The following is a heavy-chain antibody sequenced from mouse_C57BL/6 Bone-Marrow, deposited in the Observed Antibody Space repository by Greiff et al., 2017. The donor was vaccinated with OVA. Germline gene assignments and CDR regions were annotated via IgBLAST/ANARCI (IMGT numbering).Heavy chain of an antibody. CDR1: GYTFTDHT. V-gene: IGHV1-78*01. CDR2: IYPRDGST. D-gene: IGHD2-3*01. Sequence: VKLVESDAELVKPGASVKISCKVSGYTFTDHTIHWMKQRPEQGLEWIGYIYPRDGSTKYNEKFKGKATLTADKSSSTAYMQLNSLTSEDSAVYFCARRGDGYYPYAMDYWGQGTSVTVSS. J-gene: IGHJ4*01. CDR3: ARRGDGYYPYAMDY.